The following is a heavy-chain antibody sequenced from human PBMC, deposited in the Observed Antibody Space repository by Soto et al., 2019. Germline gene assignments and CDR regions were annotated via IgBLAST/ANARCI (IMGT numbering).Heavy chain of an antibody. J-gene: IGHJ4*02. D-gene: IGHD3-3*01. CDR2: ISGSGSNP. CDR1: GFTFSSYA. V-gene: IGHV3-23*01. CDR3: AKDVRFLEWLFGY. Sequence: GGSLRLSCAASGFTFSSYAMSWVRQAPGQGLEWVSAISGSGSNPYYADSVKGRFTISRDNSKNTLYLQMNSLRAEDTAVYYCAKDVRFLEWLFGYWGQGTLVTVSS.